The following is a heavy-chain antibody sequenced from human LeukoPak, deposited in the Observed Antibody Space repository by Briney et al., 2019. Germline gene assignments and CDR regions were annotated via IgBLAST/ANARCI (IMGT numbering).Heavy chain of an antibody. CDR3: ARIAVATGYDCFDY. Sequence: SSETLSLTCTVSGGSISSYYWSWVRQPAGKALEWIGRINSSGNTNYNPSLESRVTLSVDTSKNQFSLKLTSVTAADTAVYYCARIAVATGYDCFDYWGQGILVTVSS. CDR1: GGSISSYY. J-gene: IGHJ4*02. V-gene: IGHV4-4*07. CDR2: INSSGNT. D-gene: IGHD5-12*01.